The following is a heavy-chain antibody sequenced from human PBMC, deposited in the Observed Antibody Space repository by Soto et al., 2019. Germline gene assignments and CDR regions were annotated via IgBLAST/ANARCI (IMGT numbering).Heavy chain of an antibody. CDR3: AKGSQYYDILTGYYNVDWFDP. J-gene: IGHJ5*02. CDR1: GFTFSSYA. V-gene: IGHV3-30*04. Sequence: QVQLVESGGGVVQPGRSLRLSCAASGFTFSSYAMHWVRQAPGKGLEWVAVISYDGSNKYYADSVKGRFTISRDNSKNTLYLQMNSLRAEDTAVYYCAKGSQYYDILTGYYNVDWFDPWGQGTLVTVSS. D-gene: IGHD3-9*01. CDR2: ISYDGSNK.